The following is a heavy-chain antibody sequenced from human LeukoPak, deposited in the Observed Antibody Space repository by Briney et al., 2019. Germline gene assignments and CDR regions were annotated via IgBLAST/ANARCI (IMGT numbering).Heavy chain of an antibody. Sequence: GGSLRLSCAASGFTFSSYWMSWVRQAPGQGLEWVANIKQDGSEKYYVDSVKGRFTISRDNAKNSPYLQMNSLRAEDTAVYYCARNADLWLRLDYFDYWGQGTLVTVSS. CDR1: GFTFSSYW. D-gene: IGHD5-12*01. CDR2: IKQDGSEK. J-gene: IGHJ4*02. CDR3: ARNADLWLRLDYFDY. V-gene: IGHV3-7*01.